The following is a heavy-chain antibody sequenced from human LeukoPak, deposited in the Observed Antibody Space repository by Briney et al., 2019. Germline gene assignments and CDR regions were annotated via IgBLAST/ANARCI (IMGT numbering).Heavy chain of an antibody. J-gene: IGHJ5*02. D-gene: IGHD5-24*01. CDR1: GFTFSSYG. CDR2: ISYDGSNK. CDR3: ARYGMATIT. Sequence: GGSLRLSCAASGFTFSSYGMHWVRQAPGKGLEWVAVISYDGSNKYYADSVKGRFTISRDNSKNTLYLQMNSLRAEDTAVYYCARYGMATITWGQGTLVTVSS. V-gene: IGHV3-30*03.